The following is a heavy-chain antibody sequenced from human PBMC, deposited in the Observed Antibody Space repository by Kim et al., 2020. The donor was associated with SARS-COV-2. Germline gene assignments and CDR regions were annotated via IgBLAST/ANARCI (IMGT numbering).Heavy chain of an antibody. J-gene: IGHJ6*02. CDR1: GFTFDDYA. V-gene: IGHV3-43*02. CDR2: ISGDGGST. D-gene: IGHD3-10*02. CDR3: AKDVVFGELSTYYYYGMDV. Sequence: GGSLRLSCAASGFTFDDYAMHWVRQAPGKGLEWVSLISGDGGSTYYADSVKGRFTISRDNSKNSLYLQMNSLRTEDTALYYCAKDVVFGELSTYYYYGMDVWGQGTTVTVSS.